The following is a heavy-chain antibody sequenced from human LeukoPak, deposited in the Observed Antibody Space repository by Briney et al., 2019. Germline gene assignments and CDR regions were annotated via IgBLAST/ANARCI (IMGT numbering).Heavy chain of an antibody. CDR2: TSGSSTYI. CDR3: ARRGAVTYAFDI. J-gene: IGHJ3*02. Sequence: GGSLRLSCATSGFTFSSYSMNWVRQAPGKGLEWVSSTSGSSTYIYYADSVKGRFTISRDNAKNTLYLQMNSLRAEDTAVYYCARRGAVTYAFDIWGQGTMVTVSS. D-gene: IGHD4-17*01. V-gene: IGHV3-21*01. CDR1: GFTFSSYS.